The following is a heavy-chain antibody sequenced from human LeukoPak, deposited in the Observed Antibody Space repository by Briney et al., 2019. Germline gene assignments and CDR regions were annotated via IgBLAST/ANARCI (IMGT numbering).Heavy chain of an antibody. Sequence: ASVKVSCKASGGTFSSYAISWVRQAPGQGLEWMGWINPNSGGTNYAQKFQGRVTMTRDTSISTAYMELSRLRSDDTAVYYCALATSAFDIWGQGTMVTVSS. CDR2: INPNSGGT. V-gene: IGHV1-2*02. D-gene: IGHD5-12*01. CDR3: ALATSAFDI. CDR1: GGTFSSYA. J-gene: IGHJ3*02.